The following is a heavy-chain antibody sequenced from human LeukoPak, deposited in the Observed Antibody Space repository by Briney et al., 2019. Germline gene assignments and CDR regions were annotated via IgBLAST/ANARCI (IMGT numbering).Heavy chain of an antibody. CDR3: ARSPGVPVGWQKKNIDY. D-gene: IGHD7-27*01. J-gene: IGHJ4*02. V-gene: IGHV1-2*02. CDR2: INPNSGGT. Sequence: GASVTVSCKASGYTFTGCYMHWVRQAPGQGLEWMGWINPNSGGTNYAPKFQGRVTMTRDTSISTAYMELSRLISDDTAVYYCARSPGVPVGWQKKNIDYWGQRTLVTVSS. CDR1: GYTFTGCY.